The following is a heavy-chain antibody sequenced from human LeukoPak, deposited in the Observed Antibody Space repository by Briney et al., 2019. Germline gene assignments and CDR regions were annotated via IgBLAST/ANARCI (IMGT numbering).Heavy chain of an antibody. CDR3: AKAEIAVAGNFDY. V-gene: IGHV4-4*02. CDR1: GGSISSSNW. CDR2: IYHSGST. J-gene: IGHJ4*02. Sequence: SETLSLTCAVSGGSISSSNWWSWVRQPPGEGLEWIGEIYHSGSTNYNPSLKSRVTISVDKSKNQFSLKLSSVTAADTAVYYCAKAEIAVAGNFDYWGQGTLVTVSS. D-gene: IGHD6-19*01.